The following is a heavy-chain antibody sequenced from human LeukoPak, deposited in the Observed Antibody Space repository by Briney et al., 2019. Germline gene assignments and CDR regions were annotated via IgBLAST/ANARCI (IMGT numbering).Heavy chain of an antibody. J-gene: IGHJ6*02. D-gene: IGHD6-19*01. V-gene: IGHV1-2*02. CDR3: ARSFYSSRWYYYYYGMDV. Sequence: ASLKVSCKASGYTFTGYYMHWVRQAPGQGLEWMGWINPHSGGTNYAQKFQGRVTMTRDTSISTAYMELSRLRSDDTAVYYCARSFYSSRWYYYYYGMDVWGQGTTVTVSS. CDR2: INPHSGGT. CDR1: GYTFTGYY.